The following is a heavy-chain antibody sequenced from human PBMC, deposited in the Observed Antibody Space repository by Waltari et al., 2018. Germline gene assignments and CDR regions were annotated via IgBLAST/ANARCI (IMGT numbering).Heavy chain of an antibody. Sequence: VQLVQSGGGLVQPGGSMRHSCAASGFTFSRNWQIWVRQAPGKGLEWVGNIKHDGSEEWYVDSVKGRFTISRDNPKNSLYLQMNSLRAEDTAVYYCARDAARGTIDYWGQGTQVTVSS. J-gene: IGHJ4*02. CDR2: IKHDGSEE. CDR3: ARDAARGTIDY. V-gene: IGHV3-7*01. CDR1: GFTFSRNW. D-gene: IGHD3-16*01.